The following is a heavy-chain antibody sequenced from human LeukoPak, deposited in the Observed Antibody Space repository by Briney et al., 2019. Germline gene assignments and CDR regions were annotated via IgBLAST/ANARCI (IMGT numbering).Heavy chain of an antibody. D-gene: IGHD2-2*03. CDR1: GFTFSSYG. Sequence: GGSLRLSCAASGFTFSSYGMHWVRQAPGKGLEWVAFIRYDGSNKYYADSVKGRFTISRDNAKNSLYLQMNSLRAEDTAVYYCARDLLDSRGYWGQGTLVTVSS. J-gene: IGHJ4*02. CDR2: IRYDGSNK. CDR3: ARDLLDSRGY. V-gene: IGHV3-30*02.